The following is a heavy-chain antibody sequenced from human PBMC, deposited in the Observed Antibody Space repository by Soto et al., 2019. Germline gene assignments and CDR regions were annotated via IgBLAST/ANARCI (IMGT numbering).Heavy chain of an antibody. CDR2: FYYTGST. Sequence: SETLSLTCTVSGGSVSSGNYYWSWIRQPPGKGLEWIGYFYYTGSTNYNPSLKSRVTISIDASKNQFSLKLSSVTAADTAVYYCARRYGSAIDYWGQGTLVTVSS. CDR1: GGSVSSGNYY. J-gene: IGHJ4*02. D-gene: IGHD1-26*01. CDR3: ARRYGSAIDY. V-gene: IGHV4-61*01.